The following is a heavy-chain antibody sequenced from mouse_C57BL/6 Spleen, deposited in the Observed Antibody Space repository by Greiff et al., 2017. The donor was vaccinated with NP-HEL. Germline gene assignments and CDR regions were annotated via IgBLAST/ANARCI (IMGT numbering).Heavy chain of an antibody. CDR1: GYAFSSSW. J-gene: IGHJ3*01. CDR3: ARWEAPPGFAY. CDR2: IYPGDGDT. Sequence: VQLQQSGPELVKPGASVKISCKASGYAFSSSWMNWVKQRPGKGLEWIGRIYPGDGDTNYNGKFKGKATLTADKSSSTAYMQLSSLTSEDSAVYFCARWEAPPGFAYWGQGTLVTVSA. V-gene: IGHV1-82*01. D-gene: IGHD4-1*01.